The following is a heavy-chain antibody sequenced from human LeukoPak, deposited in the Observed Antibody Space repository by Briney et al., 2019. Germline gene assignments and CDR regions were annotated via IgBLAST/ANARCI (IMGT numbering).Heavy chain of an antibody. J-gene: IGHJ3*02. D-gene: IGHD2-8*01. CDR1: GCSFSASS. CDR3: ASGGGVLAAFDI. CDR2: IRSKANGYAT. V-gene: IGHV3-73*01. Sequence: PGGSLRLSCGASGCSFSASSMHWVRQAPGKGLEWVGRIRSKANGYATHFAASVDGRFTVSRDDSKTTIYLHMNSLKTEDTGVYYCASGGGVLAAFDIWGQGTMVLVSS.